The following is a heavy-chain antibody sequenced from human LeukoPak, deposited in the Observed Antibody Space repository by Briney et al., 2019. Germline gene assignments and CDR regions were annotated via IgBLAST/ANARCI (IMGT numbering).Heavy chain of an antibody. CDR3: ANYGSGTVGGGNYYYYYMDV. CDR2: ISSSGSTI. J-gene: IGHJ6*03. D-gene: IGHD3-10*01. CDR1: GFTFSDYY. V-gene: IGHV3-11*04. Sequence: GSLRLSCAASGFTFSDYYMSWIRQAPGKGLEWVSYISSSGSTIYYADSVKGRFTISRDNAKNSLYLQMNSLRAEDTAVYYCANYGSGTVGGGNYYYYYMDVWGKGTTVTVSS.